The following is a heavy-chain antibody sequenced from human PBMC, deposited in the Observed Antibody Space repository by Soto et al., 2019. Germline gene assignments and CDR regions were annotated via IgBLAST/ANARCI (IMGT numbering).Heavy chain of an antibody. CDR3: ARGTVYYYGSGSYPNWFDP. J-gene: IGHJ5*02. D-gene: IGHD3-10*01. V-gene: IGHV4-31*03. CDR2: IYYSGST. CDR1: GGSISSGGYY. Sequence: SETLSLTCTVSGGSISSGGYYWSWIRQHPGKGLEWIGYIYYSGSTYYNPSLKSRVTISVDTSKNQFSLKLSSVTAADTAVYYCARGTVYYYGSGSYPNWFDPWGQGTLVTVS.